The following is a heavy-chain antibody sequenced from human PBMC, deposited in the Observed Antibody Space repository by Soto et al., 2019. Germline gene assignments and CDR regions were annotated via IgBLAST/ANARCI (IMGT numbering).Heavy chain of an antibody. CDR2: IYYSGST. J-gene: IGHJ5*02. CDR1: GGSISSSSYY. Sequence: SETLSLTCTVSGGSISSSSYYWGWIRQPPGKGLEWIGSIYYSGSTYYNPSLKSRVTISVDTSKNQFSLKPSSVTAADPAVYYCARFGTTVTRSPFNWFDPWGQGTLVTVSS. CDR3: ARFGTTVTRSPFNWFDP. V-gene: IGHV4-39*01. D-gene: IGHD4-17*01.